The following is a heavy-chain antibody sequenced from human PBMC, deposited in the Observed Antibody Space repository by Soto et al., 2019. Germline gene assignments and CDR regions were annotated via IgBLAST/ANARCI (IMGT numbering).Heavy chain of an antibody. CDR2: TRNKANRYTT. CDR1: GFTFSDPY. V-gene: IGHV3-72*01. Sequence: DVQLVESGGGLVQPGGSLRLSCAVSGFTFSDPYMDWVRQAPGKGLEWVGRTRNKANRYTTEYAASVKGRFTVSRDDSKSSLYLQINSLTTEDTAIYYCARSTGNHRYFDLWGRGTLVTVSS. D-gene: IGHD3-9*01. J-gene: IGHJ2*01. CDR3: ARSTGNHRYFDL.